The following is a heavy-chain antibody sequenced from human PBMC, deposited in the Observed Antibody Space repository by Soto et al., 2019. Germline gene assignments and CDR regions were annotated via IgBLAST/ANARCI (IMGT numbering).Heavy chain of an antibody. CDR2: IHYTGST. J-gene: IGHJ4*02. CDR3: ASGNIGNASVLPSDY. V-gene: IGHV4-59*01. CDR1: GGSISGYY. D-gene: IGHD3-16*01. Sequence: QVQLQESGPGLVKPSETLSLTCSVSGGSISGYYWSWIRQPPGKGLEWIGYIHYTGSTNYNPSLKSRVTISVDTTKNPLSLKLSPVSAADTAVYYCASGNIGNASVLPSDYWGQGTLVTVSS.